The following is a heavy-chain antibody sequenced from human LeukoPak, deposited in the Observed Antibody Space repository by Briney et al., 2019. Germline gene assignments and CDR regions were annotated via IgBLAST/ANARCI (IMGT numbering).Heavy chain of an antibody. V-gene: IGHV3-74*01. CDR3: ASEAYCGGDCYSIDY. CDR2: INSDGSST. D-gene: IGHD2-21*02. J-gene: IGHJ4*02. CDR1: GFTFSSYW. Sequence: GGSLRLSCAASGFTFSSYWMHWVRQAPGKGLVWVSRINSDGSSTSYADSVKGRFTISRDNAKNTLYLQMNSLRAEDTAVYYCASEAYCGGDCYSIDYWGQGTLVTVSS.